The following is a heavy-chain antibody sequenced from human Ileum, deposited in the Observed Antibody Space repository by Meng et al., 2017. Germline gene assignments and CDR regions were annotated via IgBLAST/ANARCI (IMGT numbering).Heavy chain of an antibody. CDR3: TTSDSGDYEGI. CDR1: GFIFSSVW. V-gene: IGHV3-15*05. Sequence: EGGRWGSGGGLVKAGGSLRLFCVGSGFIFSSVWMSWVRQAPGKGLEWIGRIKSIRDGGTVAYAAPAKGRFTISRDDSKNTLFLQVDSLKTEDTADYYCTTSDSGDYEGIWGRGTLVTVSS. D-gene: IGHD4-17*01. CDR2: IKSIRDGGTV. J-gene: IGHJ4*02.